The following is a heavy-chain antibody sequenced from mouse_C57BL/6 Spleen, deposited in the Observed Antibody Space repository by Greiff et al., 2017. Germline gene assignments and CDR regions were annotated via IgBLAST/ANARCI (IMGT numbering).Heavy chain of an antibody. CDR1: GYTFTSYW. D-gene: IGHD1-1*01. V-gene: IGHV1-52*01. CDR2: IDPSDSET. CDR3: ARGPLTTVVAGDY. Sequence: QVQLQQPGAELVRPGSSVKLSCKASGYTFTSYWMHWVKQRPIQGLEWIGNIDPSDSETHYNQKFKDKATLTVDKSSSTAYMQLSSLTSEDSAVYYCARGPLTTVVAGDYWGQGTTLTGSS. J-gene: IGHJ2*01.